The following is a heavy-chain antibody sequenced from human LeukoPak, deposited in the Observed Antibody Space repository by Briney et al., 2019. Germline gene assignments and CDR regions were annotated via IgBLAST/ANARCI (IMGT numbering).Heavy chain of an antibody. D-gene: IGHD2-2*01. V-gene: IGHV4-61*02. Sequence: SETLSLTCTVSGGSISSGSYYWSWIRQPAGKGLEWIGRIYTSGSTNYNPSLKSRVTISVDTSKNQFSLKLSSVTAADTAVYYCARVVPAAIPYYFDYWGQGTLVTVSS. CDR2: IYTSGST. CDR3: ARVVPAAIPYYFDY. J-gene: IGHJ4*02. CDR1: GGSISSGSYY.